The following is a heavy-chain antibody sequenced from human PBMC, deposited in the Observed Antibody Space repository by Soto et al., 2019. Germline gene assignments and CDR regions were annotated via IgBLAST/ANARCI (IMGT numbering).Heavy chain of an antibody. Sequence: ASETLSLTCTVSGGSISSGGYYWSWIRQHPGKGLEWIGYIYYSGSTYYNPSLKSRVTLSVDPPKNQFSLKLSYVTAPHTAVYYRERGYCTNGVCPYLVRNCMDVWGQGTMVTVSS. CDR3: ERGYCTNGVCPYLVRNCMDV. V-gene: IGHV4-31*03. CDR1: GGSISSGGYY. CDR2: IYYSGST. D-gene: IGHD2-8*01. J-gene: IGHJ6*02.